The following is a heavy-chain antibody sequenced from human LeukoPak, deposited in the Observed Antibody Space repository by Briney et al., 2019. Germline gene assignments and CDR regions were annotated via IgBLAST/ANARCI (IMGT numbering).Heavy chain of an antibody. CDR2: IRYDGSNK. CDR1: GFAFSSYG. J-gene: IGHJ4*02. Sequence: GGSLRLSCAASGFAFSSYGVHWVRQAPGKGLEWVAFIRYDGSNKYYADSVKGRFTISRDNSKNTLYLQMNSLRAEDTAVYYCAKDRIVVVPAAMGVLDYWGQGTLVTVSS. V-gene: IGHV3-30*02. D-gene: IGHD2-2*01. CDR3: AKDRIVVVPAAMGVLDY.